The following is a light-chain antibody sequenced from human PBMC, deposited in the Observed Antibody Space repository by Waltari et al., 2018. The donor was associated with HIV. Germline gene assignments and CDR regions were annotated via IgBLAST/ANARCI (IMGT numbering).Light chain of an antibody. Sequence: QTALAKPHPATASPGPSVPISCTGTSSDDGGDSYDYWYQQHPGKAPKLMIYEVSKRPPGVPDRFSGSKSGNAASLTVSGLQAEDEADYFCSSYAGSNNVIFGGGTKLTVL. V-gene: IGLV2-8*01. CDR3: SSYAGSNNVI. CDR1: SSDDGGDSY. CDR2: EVS. J-gene: IGLJ2*01.